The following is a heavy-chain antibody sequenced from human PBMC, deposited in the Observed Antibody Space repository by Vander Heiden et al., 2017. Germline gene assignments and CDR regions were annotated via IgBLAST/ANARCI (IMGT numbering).Heavy chain of an antibody. CDR3: ARGGGGDHARAWDYLDP. V-gene: IGHV4-39*01. Sequence: LQLQESGPGLVKPSETLSLTCIVSGGFISRSNYYWGWIRQPPGKGLEWIGSIIYSGNTYYNPSLKSRVTISVDTSKNQFSVRLSSVTAADTAVYYCARGGGGDHARAWDYLDPWGQGTLVTVSS. D-gene: IGHD4-17*01. J-gene: IGHJ5*02. CDR1: GGFISRSNYY. CDR2: IIYSGNT.